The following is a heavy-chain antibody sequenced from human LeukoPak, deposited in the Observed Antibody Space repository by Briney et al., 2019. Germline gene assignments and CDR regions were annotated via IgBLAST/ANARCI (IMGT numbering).Heavy chain of an antibody. V-gene: IGHV4-4*07. CDR1: GGSISSYY. CDR3: ARATGIAARRYFDY. Sequence: PSETLSLTCTVSGGSISSYYWGWIRQPAGKGLEWIGRIYTSGSTNYNPSLKSRVTMSVDTSKNQFSLKLSSVTAADTAVYYCARATGIAARRYFDYWGQGTLVTVSS. J-gene: IGHJ4*02. D-gene: IGHD6-6*01. CDR2: IYTSGST.